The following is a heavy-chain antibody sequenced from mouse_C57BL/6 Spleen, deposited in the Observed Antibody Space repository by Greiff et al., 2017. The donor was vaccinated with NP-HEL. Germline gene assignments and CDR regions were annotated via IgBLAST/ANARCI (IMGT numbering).Heavy chain of an antibody. CDR1: GYAFSSYW. D-gene: IGHD2-4*01. J-gene: IGHJ3*01. Sequence: VQLQQSGAELVKPGASVKISCKASGYAFSSYWMNWVKQRPGKGLEWIGQIYPGDGDTNYNGKFKGKATLTADKSSSTAYMQLSSLTSEDSAVYFCARPYYDYSWFAYSGQGTLVTVSA. CDR2: IYPGDGDT. CDR3: ARPYYDYSWFAY. V-gene: IGHV1-80*01.